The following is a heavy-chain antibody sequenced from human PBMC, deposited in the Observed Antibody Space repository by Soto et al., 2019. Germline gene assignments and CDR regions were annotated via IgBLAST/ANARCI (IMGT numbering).Heavy chain of an antibody. CDR2: IIAGGGGT. D-gene: IGHD3-3*01. V-gene: IGHV3-23*01. CDR1: GFTFSSYA. CDR3: ASRPGPTGWRGYFDY. J-gene: IGHJ4*02. Sequence: PGGSLRLSCAASGFTFSSYAMSWVRQAPGKGLEWVSAIIAGGGGTYYADSVKGRFTISRDNSKNTLYLQLDSLRAEDTAVYYCASRPGPTGWRGYFDYWGLGTLVTVSS.